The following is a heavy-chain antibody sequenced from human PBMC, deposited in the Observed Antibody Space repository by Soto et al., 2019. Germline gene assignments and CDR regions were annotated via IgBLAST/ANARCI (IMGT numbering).Heavy chain of an antibody. D-gene: IGHD6-13*01. V-gene: IGHV4-4*02. J-gene: IGHJ6*02. CDR1: GGSISSSNW. CDR3: ARVGRLAAAEYYYGMDV. CDR2: IYHSGST. Sequence: SETLSLTCAVSGGSISSSNWWSWVRQPPGKGLEWIGEIYHSGSTNYNPSLKSRVTISVDKSKNQFSLKLSSVTAADTAVYYCARVGRLAAAEYYYGMDVWGQGTTVTVSS.